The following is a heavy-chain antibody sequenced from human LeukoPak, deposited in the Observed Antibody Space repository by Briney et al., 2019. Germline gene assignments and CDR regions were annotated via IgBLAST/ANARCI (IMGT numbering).Heavy chain of an antibody. J-gene: IGHJ3*02. D-gene: IGHD5-18*01. CDR2: ISSSSSYI. CDR3: ARVNGNSGAFDI. V-gene: IGHV3-21*01. Sequence: GGSLRLSCAASGFTSSSYSMNWVRQAPGKGLEWVSSISSSSSYIYYADSVKGRFTISRDNAKNSLYLQMNSLRAEDTAVYYCARVNGNSGAFDIWGQGTMVTVSS. CDR1: GFTSSSYS.